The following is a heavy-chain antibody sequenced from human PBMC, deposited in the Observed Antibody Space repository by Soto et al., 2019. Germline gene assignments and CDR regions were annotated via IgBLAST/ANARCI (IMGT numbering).Heavy chain of an antibody. J-gene: IGHJ4*02. Sequence: GGSLRLSCAASGFTFSDYYMSWIRQAPGKGLEWVSYISSSSSYTNYADSVKGRFTISRDNAKNSLYLQMNGLRAEDTAVYYCARAFKDVGYCSGGSCGGWGQGTQVTVSS. V-gene: IGHV3-11*06. D-gene: IGHD2-15*01. CDR1: GFTFSDYY. CDR3: ARAFKDVGYCSGGSCGG. CDR2: ISSSSSYT.